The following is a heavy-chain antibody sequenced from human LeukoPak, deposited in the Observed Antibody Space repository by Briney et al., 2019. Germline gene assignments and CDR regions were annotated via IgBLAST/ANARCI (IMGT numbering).Heavy chain of an antibody. J-gene: IGHJ4*02. V-gene: IGHV4-4*09. CDR2: IYTSGGT. D-gene: IGHD6-6*01. CDR1: GDSISSYY. CDR3: ARLTRLSTSPDRYYMDY. Sequence: PSETLSLTCTVSGDSISSYYWSWIRQPPGKGLEWIGYIYTSGGTNYIPSLKGRVTISIDTSKNQFSLKLSSVTAADSAVYYCARLTRLSTSPDRYYMDYWGQGTLVTVSS.